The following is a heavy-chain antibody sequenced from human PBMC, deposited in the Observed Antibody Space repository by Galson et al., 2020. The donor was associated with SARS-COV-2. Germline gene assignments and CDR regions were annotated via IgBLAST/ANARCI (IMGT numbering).Heavy chain of an antibody. Sequence: GGSLRLSCAASGLTFSNTEMNWVRQAPGKGLEWLSYISMSGITIYYADSVKGRFTISRDNAENSLYLQMNSPRAEDTGIYYCATGDVWSESWGQGTLVTVSS. CDR3: ATGDVWSES. V-gene: IGHV3-48*03. CDR1: GLTFSNTE. D-gene: IGHD7-27*01. J-gene: IGHJ5*01. CDR2: ISMSGITI.